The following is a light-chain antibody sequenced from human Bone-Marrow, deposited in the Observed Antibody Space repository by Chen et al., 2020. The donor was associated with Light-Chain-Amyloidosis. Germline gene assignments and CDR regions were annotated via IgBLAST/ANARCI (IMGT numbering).Light chain of an antibody. J-gene: IGLJ3*02. Sequence: SYLMTQPSSVSVSPGQAATISCGGNNIGPTIVHWYQQPPGQAPLLVVSDDGDRPSGIPERLSGSNSGNTATLTISRVEAGDEADYYCQVWDRSSGRPVFGGGTKLTVL. CDR3: QVWDRSSGRPV. V-gene: IGLV3-21*02. CDR2: DDG. CDR1: NIGPTI.